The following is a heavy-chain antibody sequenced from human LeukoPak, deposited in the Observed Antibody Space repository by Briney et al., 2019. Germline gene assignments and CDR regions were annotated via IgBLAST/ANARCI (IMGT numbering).Heavy chain of an antibody. Sequence: SVKVSCKASGGTFSSYAISWVRQAPGQGLEWMGRIIPILGIANYAQKFQGRVTITADKSTSTAYMELSSLRSEDTAVYYCARGALRYSSGWKAAFDIWGQGTMATVSS. J-gene: IGHJ3*02. CDR1: GGTFSSYA. CDR2: IIPILGIA. V-gene: IGHV1-69*04. D-gene: IGHD6-19*01. CDR3: ARGALRYSSGWKAAFDI.